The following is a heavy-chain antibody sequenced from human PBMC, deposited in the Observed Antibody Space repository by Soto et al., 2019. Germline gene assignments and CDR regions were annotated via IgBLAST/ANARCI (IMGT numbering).Heavy chain of an antibody. Sequence: SETLSLTCAVSSGSISSSNWWIWVRQPPGKGLEWIGEIYHSGSTNYNPSLKSRVTISVDKSKNQFSLKLSSVTAADTAVYYCARDQNFYDILTGYPIRWFDPWGQGTLVTVSS. CDR3: ARDQNFYDILTGYPIRWFDP. D-gene: IGHD3-9*01. CDR1: SGSISSSNW. CDR2: IYHSGST. V-gene: IGHV4-4*02. J-gene: IGHJ5*02.